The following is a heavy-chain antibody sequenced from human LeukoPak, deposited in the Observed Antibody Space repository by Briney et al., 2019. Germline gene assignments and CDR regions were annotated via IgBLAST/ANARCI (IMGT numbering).Heavy chain of an antibody. CDR1: GGSISSSSYY. Sequence: SETLSLTCTVSGGSISSSSYYWGWIRQPPGKGLEWIGSIYYSGSTYYNPSLKSRVTISVDTSKNQLSLKLSSVTAADTAVYYCAREYSSGWYSANYYYMDVWGKGTTVTISS. J-gene: IGHJ6*03. CDR3: AREYSSGWYSANYYYMDV. V-gene: IGHV4-39*07. D-gene: IGHD6-19*01. CDR2: IYYSGST.